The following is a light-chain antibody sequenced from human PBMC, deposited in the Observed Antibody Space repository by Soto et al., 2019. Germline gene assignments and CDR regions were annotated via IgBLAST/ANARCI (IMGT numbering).Light chain of an antibody. J-gene: IGKJ2*01. CDR1: QSVSNNY. Sequence: EMVLTQSPGTLSLSPGERATLSCRASQSVSNNYLAWYQQKPGQAPRLLIYGASGRATGIPDRFSGSGSGTEFTPTISSLQSEDFAVYYCHQYDDGPYTFGQGTKVDTK. CDR3: HQYDDGPYT. V-gene: IGKV3-20*01. CDR2: GAS.